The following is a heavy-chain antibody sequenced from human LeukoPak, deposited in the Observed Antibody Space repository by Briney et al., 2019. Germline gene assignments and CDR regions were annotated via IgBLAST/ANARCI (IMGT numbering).Heavy chain of an antibody. V-gene: IGHV3-23*01. J-gene: IGHJ4*02. CDR2: ISGSGGST. CDR1: GLTFGNYG. CDR3: ARPRHDYGDFRNPPDY. D-gene: IGHD4-17*01. Sequence: GGSLRLSCAPSGLTFGNYGICWVRHAPGRGLGCVSGISGSGGSTYCADCLKGRFTISRENFKNRLSLQMNSLTAADTAVYFSARPRHDYGDFRNPPDYWGQGILVTVSS.